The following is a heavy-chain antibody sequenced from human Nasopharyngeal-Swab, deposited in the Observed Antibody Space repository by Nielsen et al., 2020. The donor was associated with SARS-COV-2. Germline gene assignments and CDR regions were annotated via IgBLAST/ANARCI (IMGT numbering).Heavy chain of an antibody. CDR1: GFTFSSYW. D-gene: IGHD1-26*01. V-gene: IGHV3-74*01. J-gene: IGHJ4*02. CDR3: VRGAGGNYYGVDY. CDR2: ISDGRTT. Sequence: GESLKISCAASGFTFSSYWMHWVRQAPGKGLLWVSRISDGRTTSYADSVKGRFTISRDNAKNTLYLQMNSLRAEDTAVYYCVRGAGGNYYGVDYWGQGTLVTVSS.